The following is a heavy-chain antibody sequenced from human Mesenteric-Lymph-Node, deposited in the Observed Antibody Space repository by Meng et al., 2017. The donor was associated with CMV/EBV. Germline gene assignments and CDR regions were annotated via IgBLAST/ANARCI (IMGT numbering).Heavy chain of an antibody. V-gene: IGHV3-11*04. CDR3: ARFSTNYYGSGSYCNY. CDR1: GFTFSDYY. J-gene: IGHJ4*02. D-gene: IGHD3-10*01. CDR2: ISSSGSTI. Sequence: SGFTFSDYYMSWIRQAPGKGLKWVSYISSSGSTIYYGDSVKGRFTISRDNAKNSLYLQMNSLRAEDTAVYYCARFSTNYYGSGSYCNYWGQGTLVTVSS.